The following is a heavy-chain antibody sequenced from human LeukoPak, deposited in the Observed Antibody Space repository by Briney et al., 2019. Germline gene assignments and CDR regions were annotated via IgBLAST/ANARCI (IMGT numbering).Heavy chain of an antibody. CDR1: GGSISSYY. V-gene: IGHV4-59*08. D-gene: IGHD3-22*01. J-gene: IGHJ4*02. CDR3: ARHSGYYYDSSGYFGY. CDR2: IYYSGST. Sequence: PSETLSLTCTVSGGSISSYYWSWIRQPPGKGLEWIGYIYYSGSTNYNPSFKSRVTISVDTSKNQFSLKLSSVTAADTAVYYCARHSGYYYDSSGYFGYWGQETLVTVSS.